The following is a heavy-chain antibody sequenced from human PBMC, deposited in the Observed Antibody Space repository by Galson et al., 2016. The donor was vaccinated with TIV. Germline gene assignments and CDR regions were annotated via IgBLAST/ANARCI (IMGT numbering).Heavy chain of an antibody. D-gene: IGHD1-1*01. CDR1: GLSVSSNY. J-gene: IGHJ6*02. V-gene: IGHV3-66*02. CDR3: ARDRILDATYYYYYYGLDV. Sequence: SLRLSCASSGLSVSSNYMTWVRQAPGKGLEWVSLTSDGGKTYYSDSVRGRFTVSRDNSKNTLYLQMSGLRADDTAVYYCARDRILDATYYYYYYGLDVWGQGTTVTVSS. CDR2: TSDGGKT.